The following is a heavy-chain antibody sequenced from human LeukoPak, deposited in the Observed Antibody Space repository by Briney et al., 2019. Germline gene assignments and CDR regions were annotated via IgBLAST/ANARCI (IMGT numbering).Heavy chain of an antibody. CDR3: ARAPYDFWSGYYHY. CDR2: ISAYNGNT. Sequence: ASVKVSCKASGYTFTSYGISWVRQAPGQGLEWMGWISAYNGNTNYAQKLQGRVTMTTDTSTSTAYMELRSPRSDDTAVYYCARAPYDFWSGYYHYWGQGTLVTVSS. J-gene: IGHJ4*02. D-gene: IGHD3-3*01. V-gene: IGHV1-18*01. CDR1: GYTFTSYG.